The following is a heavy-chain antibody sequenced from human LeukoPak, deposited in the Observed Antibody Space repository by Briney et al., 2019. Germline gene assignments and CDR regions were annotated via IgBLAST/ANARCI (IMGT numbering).Heavy chain of an antibody. CDR2: ISSSGSTI. V-gene: IGHV3-48*03. Sequence: GRSLRLSCAASGFTFRSYHMHWVRQAPGKGLEWVSYISSSGSTIYYADSVKGRFTISRDNAKNSLYLQMNSLRAEDTAVYYCAELGITMIGGVWGKGTTVTISS. D-gene: IGHD3-10*02. CDR3: AELGITMIGGV. J-gene: IGHJ6*04. CDR1: GFTFRSYH.